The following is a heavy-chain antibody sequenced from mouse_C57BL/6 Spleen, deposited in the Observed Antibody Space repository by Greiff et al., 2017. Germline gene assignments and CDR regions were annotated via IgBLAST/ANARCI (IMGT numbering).Heavy chain of an antibody. CDR1: GYSFTGYY. D-gene: IGHD2-3*01. CDR2: INPSTGGT. CDR3: ARGGWLLYAMDY. J-gene: IGHJ4*01. Sequence: VQLKESGPELVKPGASVKISCKASGYSFTGYYMHWVKQSSEKSLEWIGEINPSTGGTSYNQKFKGKATLTVDKSSSTAYMQLKSLTSEDSAVYYCARGGWLLYAMDYWGQGTSVTVSS. V-gene: IGHV1-43*01.